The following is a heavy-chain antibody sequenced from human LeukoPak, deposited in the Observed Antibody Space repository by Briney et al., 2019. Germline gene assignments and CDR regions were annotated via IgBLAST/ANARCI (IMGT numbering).Heavy chain of an antibody. D-gene: IGHD3-22*01. V-gene: IGHV4-59*01. CDR2: IYYSGST. CDR3: ARFDSSGYYFDY. CDR1: GGSISSYY. J-gene: IGHJ4*02. Sequence: SETLSLTCTVSGGSISSYYWSWIRQPPGKGLEWIGYIYYSGSTNYNPSLKSRVTISVDTSKNQFSLKLSSVTAADTDVYYCARFDSSGYYFDYWGQGTLVTVSS.